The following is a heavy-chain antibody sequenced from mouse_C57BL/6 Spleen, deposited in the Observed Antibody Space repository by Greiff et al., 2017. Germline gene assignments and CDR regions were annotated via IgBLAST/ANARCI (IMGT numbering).Heavy chain of an antibody. J-gene: IGHJ3*01. CDR3: ATAQVAWFAY. Sequence: EVKLQESGPGLVKPSQSLSLTCSVTGYSITSGYYWNWIRQFPGNKLEWMGYISYDGSNNYNPSLKNRISITRDTSKNQFFLKLNSVTTEDTATYYCATAQVAWFAYWGQGTLVTVSA. CDR1: GYSITSGYY. CDR2: ISYDGSN. D-gene: IGHD3-2*02. V-gene: IGHV3-6*01.